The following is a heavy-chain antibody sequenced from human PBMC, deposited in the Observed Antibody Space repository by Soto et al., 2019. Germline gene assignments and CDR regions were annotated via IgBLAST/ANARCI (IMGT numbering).Heavy chain of an antibody. CDR1: GFTFSSYA. D-gene: IGHD3-22*01. V-gene: IGHV3-30-3*01. CDR2: ISYDGSNK. J-gene: IGHJ3*02. CDR3: AGGRIVVVMRDAFDI. Sequence: QVQLVESGGGVVQPGRSLRLSCAASGFTFSSYAMHWVRQAPGKGLEWVAVISYDGSNKYYADSVKGRFTISRDNSKNTLYLQMYSLRAEETAVYYCAGGRIVVVMRDAFDIWGQGTMVTVSS.